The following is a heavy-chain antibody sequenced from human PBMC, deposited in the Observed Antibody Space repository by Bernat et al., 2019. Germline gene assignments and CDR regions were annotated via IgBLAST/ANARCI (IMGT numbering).Heavy chain of an antibody. CDR2: IRSKAYGGTT. J-gene: IGHJ5*01. Sequence: EVQLVESGGGLVQPGRSLRLSCTASGFTFGDYAMSWVRQAPGKGLEWVGFIRSKAYGGTTEYAASVKGRFTISRDDSKSIAYLQMNSLKTEDTAVYDCNSTLTVTFSPTWFDPWGQGTLVTVSS. D-gene: IGHD3-10*01. CDR3: NSTLTVTFSPTWFDP. CDR1: GFTFGDYA. V-gene: IGHV3-49*04.